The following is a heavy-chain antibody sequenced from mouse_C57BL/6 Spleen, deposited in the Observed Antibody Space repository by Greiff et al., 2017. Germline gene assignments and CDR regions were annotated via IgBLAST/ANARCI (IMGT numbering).Heavy chain of an antibody. CDR3: AKGDGNYGAYAMDY. V-gene: IGHV2-5*01. CDR1: GFSLTSYG. D-gene: IGHD2-1*01. Sequence: QVQLKQSGPGLVQPSQSLSITCTVSGFSLTSYGVHWVRQSPGKGLEWLGVIWRGGRTDYNAAFMSRLSITKDNSKSQVFFKMNSLRADDTAIYYCAKGDGNYGAYAMDYWGQGTSVTVSS. CDR2: IWRGGRT. J-gene: IGHJ4*01.